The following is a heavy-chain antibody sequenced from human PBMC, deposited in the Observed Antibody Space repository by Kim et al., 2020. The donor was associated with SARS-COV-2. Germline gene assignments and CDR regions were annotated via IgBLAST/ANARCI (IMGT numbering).Heavy chain of an antibody. V-gene: IGHV4-39*07. CDR3: ARDHYTILRPN. CDR1: GGSISSSSYY. Sequence: SETLSLTFTVSGGSISSSSYYWCWIRQPPGKGLEWIGSIYYICSTNYKQTLKSRVTISVDTSKNQFSLKMSSVTAADTAVYYCARDHYTILRPNWGQATLVNVSS. D-gene: IGHD2-8*01. CDR2: IYYICST. J-gene: IGHJ4*02.